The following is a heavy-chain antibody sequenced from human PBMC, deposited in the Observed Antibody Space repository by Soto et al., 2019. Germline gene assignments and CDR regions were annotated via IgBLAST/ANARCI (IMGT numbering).Heavy chain of an antibody. J-gene: IGHJ5*02. V-gene: IGHV3-23*01. Sequence: GGSLRLSCAASGFMFSDYAMTWARQARGKELEWVSGLLRPGRSTYYADSVKGRFTISGDTSANTVYLQMDSLRAEDTAVYYCAKDAIANDGIWLMDSWGQGTVVAVSS. D-gene: IGHD3-16*01. CDR2: LLRPGRST. CDR1: GFMFSDYA. CDR3: AKDAIANDGIWLMDS.